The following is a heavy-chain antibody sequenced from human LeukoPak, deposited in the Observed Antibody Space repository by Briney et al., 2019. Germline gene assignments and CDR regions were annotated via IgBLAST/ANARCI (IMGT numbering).Heavy chain of an antibody. J-gene: IGHJ5*02. CDR2: IHYSGIT. CDR3: ARNAARDCTSTACWPRWFDP. V-gene: IGHV4-30-4*01. CDR1: GGSISSGDYY. D-gene: IGHD2-2*01. Sequence: SETLSLTCTVSGGSISSGDYYWSWIRQPPGKGLEWIAYIHYSGITSYNTSLKSRVTISVDTSKNQFSLKLNFVTAADTAVYYCARNAARDCTSTACWPRWFDPWGQGTLVTVSS.